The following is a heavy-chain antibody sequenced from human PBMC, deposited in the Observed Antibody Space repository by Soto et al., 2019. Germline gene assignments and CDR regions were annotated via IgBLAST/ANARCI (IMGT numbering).Heavy chain of an antibody. CDR2: ISYEGSVV. CDR3: AKERGSDRNFALDV. Sequence: LSLSCVVSGLTFSDYGFHWVRQAPGKGLDWVAAISYEGSVVYYADSVRGRVTISRDNSRNTLDLQMNTLRHEDTAVYYCAKERGSDRNFALDVWGQGTLVTVSS. D-gene: IGHD3-16*02. J-gene: IGHJ6*02. CDR1: GLTFSDYG. V-gene: IGHV3-30*18.